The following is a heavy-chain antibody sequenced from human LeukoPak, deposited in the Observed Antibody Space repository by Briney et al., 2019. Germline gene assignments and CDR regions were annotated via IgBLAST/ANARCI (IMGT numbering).Heavy chain of an antibody. V-gene: IGHV3-74*01. Sequence: GGSLRLSCAASGFTFSSYWMHWVRQAPGKGLMWVSRIDSDGSETSYADSVKGRFTISRDNAKNTLYLQMNSLRVEDTAGYYCARVDVWGSFRSHYWGQGTLVTVSS. CDR2: IDSDGSET. D-gene: IGHD3-16*02. CDR1: GFTFSSYW. J-gene: IGHJ4*02. CDR3: ARVDVWGSFRSHY.